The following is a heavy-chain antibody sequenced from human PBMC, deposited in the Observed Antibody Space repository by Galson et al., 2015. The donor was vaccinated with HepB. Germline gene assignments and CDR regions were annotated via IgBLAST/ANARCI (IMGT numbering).Heavy chain of an antibody. Sequence: TLSLTCTVSGGSISSYYWSWIRQPPGKGLEWIGYIYYSGSTNYDPSLKSRVTISVDTSKNQFSLKLSSVTAADTAVYYCARAKKGGKTNWFDPWGQGTLVTVSS. D-gene: IGHD3-16*01. CDR1: GGSISSYY. J-gene: IGHJ5*02. CDR2: IYYSGST. V-gene: IGHV4-59*01. CDR3: ARAKKGGKTNWFDP.